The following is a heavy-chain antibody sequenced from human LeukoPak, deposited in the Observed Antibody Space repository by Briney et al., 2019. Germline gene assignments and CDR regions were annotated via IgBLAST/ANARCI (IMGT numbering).Heavy chain of an antibody. D-gene: IGHD2-2*01. Sequence: QAGGSLRLSCAASGFTFSRFWVSWVRQAPGKGLEWVANIKQDGSERYYVDSVKGRFTISRDNAKNSLHLQMNSLRAEDTAMYYCASASPAGDYWGQGTLVTVSS. CDR2: IKQDGSER. CDR1: GFTFSRFW. V-gene: IGHV3-7*01. J-gene: IGHJ4*02. CDR3: ASASPAGDY.